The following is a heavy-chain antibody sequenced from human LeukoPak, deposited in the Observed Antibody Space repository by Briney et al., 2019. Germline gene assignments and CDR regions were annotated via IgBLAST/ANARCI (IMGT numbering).Heavy chain of an antibody. CDR2: ISYDGSNK. V-gene: IGHV3-30-3*01. Sequence: GGSLRLSCAASGFTFSSYAMHWVRQAPGKGLEWVAVISYDGSNKYYADSVKGRFTISRDNSKNTLYLQMNSLRAEDTAVYYCLTGIYDSSGYYDYWGQGTLVTVSS. D-gene: IGHD3-22*01. CDR1: GFTFSSYA. J-gene: IGHJ4*02. CDR3: LTGIYDSSGYYDY.